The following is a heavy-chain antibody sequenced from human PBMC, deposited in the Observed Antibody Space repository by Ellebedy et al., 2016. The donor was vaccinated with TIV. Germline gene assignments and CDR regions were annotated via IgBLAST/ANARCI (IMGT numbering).Heavy chain of an antibody. CDR2: MNSDGSDT. CDR3: ARSEKSAFDI. V-gene: IGHV3-74*01. CDR1: GFTFSNYW. J-gene: IGHJ3*02. Sequence: GGSLRLSCKVSGFTFSNYWMHWVRQAPGKGLVWVSRMNSDGSDTKYAESVKGRFTISRDNAKNTLYLQMNSLRAEDTALYYCARSEKSAFDIWGQGTVVTVSP.